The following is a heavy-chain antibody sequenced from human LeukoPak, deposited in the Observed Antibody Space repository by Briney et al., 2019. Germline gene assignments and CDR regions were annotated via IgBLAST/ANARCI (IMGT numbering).Heavy chain of an antibody. CDR3: ARENIVVVVAATSNWFDP. CDR2: IGAYNGNT. V-gene: IGHV1-18*01. Sequence: GASVKVSCKASGYTFTSYGISWVRQAPGQGLEWMGWIGAYNGNTNYAQKLQGRVTMTTDTSTSTAYMELRSLRSDDTAVYYCARENIVVVVAATSNWFDPWGQGTLVTVSS. CDR1: GYTFTSYG. D-gene: IGHD2-15*01. J-gene: IGHJ5*02.